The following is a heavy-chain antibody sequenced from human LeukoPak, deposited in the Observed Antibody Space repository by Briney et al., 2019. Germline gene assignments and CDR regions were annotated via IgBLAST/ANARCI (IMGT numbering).Heavy chain of an antibody. CDR1: GFTFSSYA. CDR2: ISYDGSNK. CDR3: VKDTPLGG. J-gene: IGHJ4*02. V-gene: IGHV3-30*18. D-gene: IGHD2-15*01. Sequence: GGSLRLSCAASGFTFSSYAMHWVRQAPGKGLEWVAVISYDGSNKYYPDSVKGRFTISRDNSKHTLYLQMNSLRAEDTAVFYCVKDTPLGGWGQGTLVTVSS.